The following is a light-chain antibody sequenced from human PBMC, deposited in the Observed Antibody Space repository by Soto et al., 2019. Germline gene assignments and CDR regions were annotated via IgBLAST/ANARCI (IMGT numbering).Light chain of an antibody. Sequence: QSVLTQPASVSGSPGQSITISCTGTSSDIGAYNFVSWYQQHPGKAPKLMLYDVNIRPSGVSNRFSGSKSGNTASLTISGLQDEDVSDSYSATWTPSTSLLFGEGTKRTVL. CDR2: DVN. CDR3: ATWTPSTSLL. CDR1: SSDIGAYNF. V-gene: IGLV2-14*03. J-gene: IGLJ2*01.